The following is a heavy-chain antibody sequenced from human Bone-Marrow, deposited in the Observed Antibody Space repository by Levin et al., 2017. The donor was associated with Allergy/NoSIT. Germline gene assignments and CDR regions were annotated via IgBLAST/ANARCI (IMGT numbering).Heavy chain of an antibody. V-gene: IGHV1-46*01. CDR1: GYIITTYY. J-gene: IGHJ4*02. CDR3: ARGGSIDGKSEPIFDY. Sequence: AASVKVSCEASGYIITTYYMHWVRQAPGQGLEWMGIINPSDGSTNYAQNFQGRVTLTRDTSTSTVYMELSSLRSEDTAVFYCARGGSIDGKSEPIFDYWGQGTLVTVSS. CDR2: INPSDGST. D-gene: IGHD4-23*01.